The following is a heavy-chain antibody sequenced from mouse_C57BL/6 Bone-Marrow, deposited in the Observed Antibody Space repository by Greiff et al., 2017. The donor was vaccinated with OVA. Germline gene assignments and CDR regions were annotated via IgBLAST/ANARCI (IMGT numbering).Heavy chain of an antibody. CDR2: IYPGDGDT. V-gene: IGHV1-82*01. CDR3: ARSNLAWFAY. D-gene: IGHD4-1*02. CDR1: GYAFSSSW. J-gene: IGHJ3*01. Sequence: VQLQQSGPELVKPGASVKISCKASGYAFSSSWMNWVKQRPGKGLEWIGRIYPGDGDTNYNGKFKGKATLTADKSSSTAYMQLSSLTSEDSAVYFGARSNLAWFAYWGQGTLVTVSA.